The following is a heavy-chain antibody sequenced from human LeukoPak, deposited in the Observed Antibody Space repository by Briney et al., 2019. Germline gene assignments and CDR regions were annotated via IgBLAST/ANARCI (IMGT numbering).Heavy chain of an antibody. Sequence: SETLSLTCTVSGGSISSYYWSWIRQPPGKGLEWIGYIYYSGSTNYNPSLKSRVTISVDTSKNQFSLKLSSVTAADTAVYYCAVGGGGKYSSSWPRKTPLDYWGQGTLVTVSS. D-gene: IGHD6-13*01. CDR3: AVGGGGKYSSSWPRKTPLDY. CDR1: GGSISSYY. V-gene: IGHV4-59*12. J-gene: IGHJ4*02. CDR2: IYYSGST.